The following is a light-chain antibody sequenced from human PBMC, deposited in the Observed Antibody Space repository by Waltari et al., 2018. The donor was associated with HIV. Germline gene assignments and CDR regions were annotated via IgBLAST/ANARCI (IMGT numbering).Light chain of an antibody. J-gene: IGLJ2*01. CDR1: SSNIGAGYD. CDR3: QSYDSSLSGVV. CDR2: GNP. V-gene: IGLV1-40*01. Sequence: QSVLTQPPSVSGAPGQRVTISCTGGSSNIGAGYDVHWYQQLPGTAPKLLIYGNPNRPSGVPDRFSVSKSGTSASLAITGLQAEDESDYYCQSYDSSLSGVVFGGGTKLTVL.